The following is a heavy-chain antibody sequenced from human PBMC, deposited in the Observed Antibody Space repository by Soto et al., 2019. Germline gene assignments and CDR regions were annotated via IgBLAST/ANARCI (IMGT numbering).Heavy chain of an antibody. V-gene: IGHV4-39*02. CDR1: GYSITSNSYF. J-gene: IGHJ5*02. D-gene: IGHD1-26*01. CDR3: ATQEVGGSYVYTFDP. CDR2: IYYSGTT. Sequence: PSETLSLTCTVSGYSITSNSYFWAWIRQPPGKGLEWIGSIYYSGTTYKKPSLKSRVTISVDTSKNHFSLKLSSVTAADTAVYYCATQEVGGSYVYTFDPWGQGTLVTVSS.